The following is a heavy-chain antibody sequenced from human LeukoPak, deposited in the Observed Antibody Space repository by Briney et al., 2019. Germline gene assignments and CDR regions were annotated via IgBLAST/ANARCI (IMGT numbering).Heavy chain of an antibody. CDR1: GFTFSSYS. V-gene: IGHV3-23*01. CDR3: AKGAHSSGWLSHDY. J-gene: IGHJ4*02. D-gene: IGHD6-19*01. Sequence: GSLRLSCAASGFTFSSYSMSWVRQAPGKGLEWVSDSGSGESTHYADSVKGRFTISRDNSKNTLYLQMSSLRGEDTAVYYCAKGAHSSGWLSHDYWGQGTLVTVSS. CDR2: SGSGEST.